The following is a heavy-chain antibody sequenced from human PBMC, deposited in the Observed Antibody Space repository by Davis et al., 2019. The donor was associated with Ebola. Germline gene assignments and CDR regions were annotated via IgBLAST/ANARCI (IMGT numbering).Heavy chain of an antibody. CDR3: VKGGTLTNYYFDY. CDR1: GFTFSSYG. Sequence: PGGSLRLSCSASGFTFSSYGMHWVRQAPGKGLEYVSAISSNGGSTYYADSVKGRFTISRDNSKNTVYLQMSSLRAEDTAVYYCVKGGTLTNYYFDYCGQGTRVTVSS. J-gene: IGHJ4*02. D-gene: IGHD2-15*01. CDR2: ISSNGGST. V-gene: IGHV3-64D*06.